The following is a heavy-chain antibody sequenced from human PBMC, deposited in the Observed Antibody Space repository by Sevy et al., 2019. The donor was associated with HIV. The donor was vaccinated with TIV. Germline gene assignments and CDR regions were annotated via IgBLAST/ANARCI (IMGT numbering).Heavy chain of an antibody. Sequence: SVKVSCKASGGTFSSYAISWVRQAPGQGLEWMGGIIPIFGTANYAQKFQGRVTITADESTSTAYMELSSLRSEDTAVYYCARGEGAVAGLTLDYWGQGTLVTVSS. D-gene: IGHD6-19*01. CDR2: IIPIFGTA. CDR3: ARGEGAVAGLTLDY. CDR1: GGTFSSYA. J-gene: IGHJ4*02. V-gene: IGHV1-69*13.